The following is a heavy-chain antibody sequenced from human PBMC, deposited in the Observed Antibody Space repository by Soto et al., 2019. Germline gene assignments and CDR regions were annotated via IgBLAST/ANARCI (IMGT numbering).Heavy chain of an antibody. Sequence: GGPLRVSCAASGFTFSSYSKNWVRQAKGKGLEWDSYISSSSSTIYYADSVKGRFTISRDNAKTSLFLEMNSLRAEDTALYYCARDYAVVGLADAFDILGQGTMVTVSS. J-gene: IGHJ3*02. CDR2: ISSSSSTI. CDR3: ARDYAVVGLADAFDI. CDR1: GFTFSSYS. V-gene: IGHV3-48*01. D-gene: IGHD2-21*01.